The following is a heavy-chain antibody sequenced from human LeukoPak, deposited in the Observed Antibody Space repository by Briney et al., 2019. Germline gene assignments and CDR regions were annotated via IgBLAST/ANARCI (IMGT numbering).Heavy chain of an antibody. CDR2: ISNGGVDT. D-gene: IGHD1/OR15-1a*01. V-gene: IGHV3-23*01. Sequence: GGSLRLSCSASGIFFEHYDMSWVRQAPGKGLEGVAVISNGGVDTYADSVKGSFSISRDNSKNTLYLQMNSLRAEDTAVYYCARTRGLYYFDYWGQGTLVTVSS. CDR3: ARTRGLYYFDY. J-gene: IGHJ4*02. CDR1: GIFFEHYD.